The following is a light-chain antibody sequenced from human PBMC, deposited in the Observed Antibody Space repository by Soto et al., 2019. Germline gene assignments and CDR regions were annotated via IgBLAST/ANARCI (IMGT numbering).Light chain of an antibody. CDR2: EVD. J-gene: IGLJ2*01. CDR1: SSDVGSYAL. CDR3: SSYTSSSTLV. V-gene: IGLV2-14*02. Sequence: QSALTQPASVSGSPGQSITISCTGSSSDVGSYALVSWYQQFPGKAPKLMIFEVDKRHSGVSDRFSGSKSGNTASLTISGLQAEDEADYYCSSYTSSSTLVFGGGTKLTVL.